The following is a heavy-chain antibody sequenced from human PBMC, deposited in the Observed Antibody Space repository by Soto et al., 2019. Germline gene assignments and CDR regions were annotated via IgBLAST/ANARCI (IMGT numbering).Heavy chain of an antibody. Sequence: QLQLQESGPGLVKPSETLSLTCTVSGGSISSSSYYWGWIRQPPGKGLEWIGSIYYSGSTYYNPSLKSRVTITVDTSKNQFSLNLSSVTAADTAVYYCARQPYESSGYLSAFDIWGQGTMVTVSS. CDR1: GGSISSSSYY. J-gene: IGHJ3*02. CDR2: IYYSGST. CDR3: ARQPYESSGYLSAFDI. V-gene: IGHV4-39*01. D-gene: IGHD3-22*01.